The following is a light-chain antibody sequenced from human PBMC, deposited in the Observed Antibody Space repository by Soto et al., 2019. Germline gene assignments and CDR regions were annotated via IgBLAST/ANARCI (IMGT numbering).Light chain of an antibody. V-gene: IGKV1-5*01. J-gene: IGKJ1*01. CDR1: QSVGRF. CDR2: VAS. CDR3: QQYNSYWT. Sequence: DIQMTQSPSSLSASVGDRVTITCRASQSVGRFLNWYQQKPGKAPTVLINVASTLRSGVPSRFSGSGSGTEFTLTISSLQPDDFATYYCQQYNSYWTFGQGTKVDNK.